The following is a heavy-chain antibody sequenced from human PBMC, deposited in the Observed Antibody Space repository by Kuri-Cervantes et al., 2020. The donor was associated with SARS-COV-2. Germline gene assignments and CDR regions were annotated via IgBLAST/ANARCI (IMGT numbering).Heavy chain of an antibody. CDR3: ARADIVVVVAAGGAFDI. D-gene: IGHD2-15*01. CDR1: GYTFTSYY. Sequence: ASVKVSCKASGYTFTSYYMHWVRQAPGHGLEWMGIINPSGGSTSYAQKFQGRVTMTRNTSTSTVYMELSSLRSEDTAVYYCARADIVVVVAAGGAFDIWGQGTMVTVSS. V-gene: IGHV1-46*01. CDR2: INPSGGST. J-gene: IGHJ3*02.